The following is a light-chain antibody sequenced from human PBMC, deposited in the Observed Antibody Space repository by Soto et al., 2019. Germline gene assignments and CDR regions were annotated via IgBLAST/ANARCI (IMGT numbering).Light chain of an antibody. Sequence: EIMLTQSPGTLSLSPGERGTLSCRASQPISSNYLAWYQHKPGQAPRLLIYGASRRASGIPDRFTGSGSGTDFTITISRLETEDFAVYYCQQYSSSPRTFGPGTKVDMK. CDR1: QPISSNY. CDR3: QQYSSSPRT. V-gene: IGKV3-20*01. J-gene: IGKJ3*01. CDR2: GAS.